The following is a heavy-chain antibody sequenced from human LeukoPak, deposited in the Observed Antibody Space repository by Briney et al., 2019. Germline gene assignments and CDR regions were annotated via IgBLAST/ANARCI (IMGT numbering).Heavy chain of an antibody. D-gene: IGHD3-10*01. V-gene: IGHV1-69*13. CDR2: IIPIFGTA. CDR3: ARGDYYYGSGIPPYYFDY. Sequence: SVKVSCKASGGTFSSYAISWVRQAPGQGLEWMGGIIPIFGTANYAQKFQGRVTITADESTSTAYMELSSLRSEDTAVYYCARGDYYYGSGIPPYYFDYWGQGTLVTVSS. CDR1: GGTFSSYA. J-gene: IGHJ4*02.